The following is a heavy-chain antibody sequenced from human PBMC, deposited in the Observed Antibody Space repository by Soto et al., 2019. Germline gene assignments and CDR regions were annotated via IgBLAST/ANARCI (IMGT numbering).Heavy chain of an antibody. J-gene: IGHJ4*02. V-gene: IGHV3-53*02. CDR2: IYSGGST. Sequence: EVQLVETGGGLIQPGGSLRLSCAASGFTVSSNYMSWVRQAPGKGLEWVSVIYSGGSTYYADSVKGRFTISRDNSKNTLDLQMNSVRAEDTAVYYCARGMITFGGVIGPSFDYWGQGTLVTVGS. CDR3: ARGMITFGGVIGPSFDY. CDR1: GFTVSSNY. D-gene: IGHD3-16*02.